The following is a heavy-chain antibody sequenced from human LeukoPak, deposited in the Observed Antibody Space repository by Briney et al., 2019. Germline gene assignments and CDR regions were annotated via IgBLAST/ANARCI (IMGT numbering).Heavy chain of an antibody. J-gene: IGHJ4*02. V-gene: IGHV5-51*01. CDR1: GYSFANYW. D-gene: IGHD1-26*01. CDR3: ARLNIVGATNYFDY. Sequence: GESLKISCKGSGYSFANYWIGWVRQMPGKGLEWMGIIYPGDSDTRYSPSFQGQVTISADKSISTAYLQWRSLKASDTAMYYCARLNIVGATNYFDYWGQGTLVTVSS. CDR2: IYPGDSDT.